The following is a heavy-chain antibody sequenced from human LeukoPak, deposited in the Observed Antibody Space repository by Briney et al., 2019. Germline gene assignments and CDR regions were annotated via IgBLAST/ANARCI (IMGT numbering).Heavy chain of an antibody. CDR3: VRALLWFGGPGAFDI. CDR1: GFSFTTHS. V-gene: IGHV3-48*01. Sequence: PGGSLRLSCAASGFSFTTHSMNWVRQAPGKGLEWVSFISVTSSFISYADSVKGRFTISRDNGENSLYLQMNSLRAEDTAVYYCVRALLWFGGPGAFDIWGHGAMVTVSS. J-gene: IGHJ3*02. D-gene: IGHD3-10*01. CDR2: ISVTSSFI.